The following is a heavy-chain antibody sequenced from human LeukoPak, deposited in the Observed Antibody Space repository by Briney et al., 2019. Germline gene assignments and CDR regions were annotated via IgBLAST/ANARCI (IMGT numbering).Heavy chain of an antibody. CDR2: IYYSGTT. Sequence: SATLSLTCTVSGGSISSSSDYWGWIRQPPGKGLEWIGSIYYSGTTYNNPPIKSRVTISVDTSKNQFSLKPSSVTAAETAVYYCARLTGIAARPGYYYYYYGMDVWGQGTTVTVSS. CDR1: GGSISSSSDY. V-gene: IGHV4-39*01. CDR3: ARLTGIAARPGYYYYYYGMDV. J-gene: IGHJ6*02. D-gene: IGHD6-6*01.